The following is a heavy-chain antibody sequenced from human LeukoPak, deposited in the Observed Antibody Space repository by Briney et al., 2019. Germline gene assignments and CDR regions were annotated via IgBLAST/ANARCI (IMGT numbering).Heavy chain of an antibody. CDR2: ISWNSGSI. D-gene: IGHD2-2*01. J-gene: IGHJ6*02. V-gene: IGHV3-9*01. Sequence: GRSLRLSCAASGFTFDDYAMHWVRQAPGKGMEWVSGISWNSGSIGYADSVKGRFTNSRDNAKNSLYLQMNSLRAEDTALYYCAKGLGCSSTSCYPYYYYGMDVWGQGTTVTVSS. CDR1: GFTFDDYA. CDR3: AKGLGCSSTSCYPYYYYGMDV.